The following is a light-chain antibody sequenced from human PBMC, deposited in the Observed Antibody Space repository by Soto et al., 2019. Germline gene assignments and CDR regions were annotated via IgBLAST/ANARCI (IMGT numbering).Light chain of an antibody. CDR1: QSVSSN. V-gene: IGKV3-15*01. CDR3: QQYNNWPPYT. Sequence: EIVMTQSPATLSVSPGERATLSCRASQSVSSNLAWYQQKPGQAPRLLIYGASTRATGIPARFSGSGSGTEFTLLISSRQSEDVAVDYCQQYNNWPPYTFGQGTKLEIK. CDR2: GAS. J-gene: IGKJ2*01.